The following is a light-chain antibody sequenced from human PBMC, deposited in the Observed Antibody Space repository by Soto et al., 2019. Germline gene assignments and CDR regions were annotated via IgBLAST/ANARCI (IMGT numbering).Light chain of an antibody. CDR3: AAWDDSLNAFYV. CDR1: SSNIGKNT. V-gene: IGLV1-44*01. CDR2: TND. Sequence: QSALTQPPSACGTPGQRVIVSCSGSSSNIGKNTVNWYQQLPGTAPKLLIYTNDQRPSGVPDRFSGSKSGTSASLAISGLQSEDEADYYCAAWDDSLNAFYVFGTGTKVTVL. J-gene: IGLJ1*01.